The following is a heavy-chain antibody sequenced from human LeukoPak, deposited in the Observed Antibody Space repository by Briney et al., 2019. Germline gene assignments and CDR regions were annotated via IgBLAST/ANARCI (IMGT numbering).Heavy chain of an antibody. CDR2: INPNSGGT. J-gene: IGHJ4*02. CDR1: GYTFTGYY. CDR3: ARSTISGTAFRY. D-gene: IGHD1-7*01. V-gene: IGHV1-2*02. Sequence: ASVKVSCKGSGYTFTGYYMHWVRQAPGQGLEWMGWINPNSGGTNYAQKFQGRVTMTRDTSISTAYMELRRLRSDDTAVYYCARSTISGTAFRYWGQGTLVTVSS.